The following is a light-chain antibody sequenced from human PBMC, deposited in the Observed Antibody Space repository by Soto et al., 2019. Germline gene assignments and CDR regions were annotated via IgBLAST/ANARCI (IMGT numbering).Light chain of an antibody. CDR2: DVT. CDR3: NSYTSSQTGV. CDR1: SSDVGTYNY. V-gene: IGLV2-14*01. J-gene: IGLJ1*01. Sequence: QSVLTQPASVSGSPGQSITISCTGTSSDVGTYNYVSWYQQSPGKAPKLIIYDVTIRPSGVSNRFSGSKSGNTASLTISGLQAEDEADYYCNSYTSSQTGVFGTGTKVTVL.